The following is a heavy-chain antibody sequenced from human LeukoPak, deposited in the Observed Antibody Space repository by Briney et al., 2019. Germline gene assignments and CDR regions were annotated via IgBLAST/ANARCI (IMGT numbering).Heavy chain of an antibody. CDR2: IYYSGST. V-gene: IGHV4-39*07. CDR1: GGSISSSSYY. CDR3: ARDRALGSGKYYFDY. J-gene: IGHJ4*02. Sequence: PSETLSLTCTVSGGSISSSSYYWGWIRQPPGKGLEWIGSIYYSGSTYYNPSLKSRVTILVDTSKNQFSLKLSSVTAADTAVYYCARDRALGSGKYYFDYWGQGTLVTVSA. D-gene: IGHD3-16*01.